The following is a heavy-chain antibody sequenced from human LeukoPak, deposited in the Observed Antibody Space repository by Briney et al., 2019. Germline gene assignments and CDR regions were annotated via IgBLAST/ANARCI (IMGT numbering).Heavy chain of an antibody. CDR3: ARTVGYCSGGSCIPFDY. D-gene: IGHD2-15*01. CDR1: GGTFSSYA. CDR2: IIPILGIA. V-gene: IGHV1-69*04. Sequence: SAKVSCKASGGTFSSYAISWVRQAPGQGLEWMGRIIPILGIANYAQKFQGRVTITRDTSASTAYMELSSLRSEDTAVYYCARTVGYCSGGSCIPFDYWGQGTLVTVSS. J-gene: IGHJ4*02.